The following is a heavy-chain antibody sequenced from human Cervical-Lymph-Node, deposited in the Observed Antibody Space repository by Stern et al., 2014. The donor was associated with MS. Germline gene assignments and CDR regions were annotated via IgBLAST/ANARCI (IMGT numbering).Heavy chain of an antibody. CDR2: FSPSTNRT. J-gene: IGHJ4*02. V-gene: IGHV1-46*01. CDR1: GHTVTTYS. CDR3: ATPLPFAL. Sequence: QVQLVESGAEGKKPGASVRISCKTTGHTVTTYSMHWIRQAPGQGLEWIGIFSPSTNRTTLAQKVQGRVTVTWDTSTSTLYLGLSSLQSDDTAVYYCATPLPFALWGQGTLVTVSS.